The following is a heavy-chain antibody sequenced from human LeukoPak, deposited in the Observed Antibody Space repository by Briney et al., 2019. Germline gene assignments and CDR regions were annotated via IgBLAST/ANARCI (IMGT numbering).Heavy chain of an antibody. J-gene: IGHJ6*03. V-gene: IGHV3-48*01. D-gene: IGHD5-12*01. CDR1: EFTFSTYS. CDR3: ARGYSWSSYSNYYYYMDV. Sequence: GGSLRLSCAASEFTFSTYSMNWVRQAPGQGLEWLSHITSSGSTVFYADSVKGRLTISRDNANNSVSLQMNSLRADDTAVYYCARGYSWSSYSNYYYYMDVWGKGTTVTVSS. CDR2: ITSSGSTV.